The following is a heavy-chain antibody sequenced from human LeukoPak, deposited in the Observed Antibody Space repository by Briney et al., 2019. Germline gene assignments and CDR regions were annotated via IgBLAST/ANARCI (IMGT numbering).Heavy chain of an antibody. D-gene: IGHD2-2*01. CDR3: AKDIVVVPAPVGYFDL. Sequence: GGSLRLSCAASGFTFSSYAMSWVRQAPGKGLEWVSGISGSGGSTYYADSVKGRFTISRDNSKNTEYLQMNSLRAEDTAVYHCAKDIVVVPAPVGYFDLWGRGTLVTVSS. J-gene: IGHJ2*01. V-gene: IGHV3-23*01. CDR2: ISGSGGST. CDR1: GFTFSSYA.